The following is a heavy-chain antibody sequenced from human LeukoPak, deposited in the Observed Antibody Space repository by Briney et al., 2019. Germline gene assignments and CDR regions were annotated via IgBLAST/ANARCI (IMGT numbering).Heavy chain of an antibody. Sequence: GGSLRLSCGVSGFAFSSYWMTWLRQAPGKGLEFVANIEPAGSATYYADSVKGRFTISRDNTKNLLYLQMNSLTAEDSAVYHCGRFGYVSAVDTWGQGALVTVSS. CDR1: GFAFSSYW. J-gene: IGHJ5*02. CDR2: IEPAGSAT. D-gene: IGHD2-15*01. V-gene: IGHV3-7*01. CDR3: GRFGYVSAVDT.